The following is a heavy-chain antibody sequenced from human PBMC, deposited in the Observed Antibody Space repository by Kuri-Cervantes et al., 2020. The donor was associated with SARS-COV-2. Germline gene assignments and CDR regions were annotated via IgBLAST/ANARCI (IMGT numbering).Heavy chain of an antibody. CDR2: ISSSGSTI. CDR1: GFTFSSYS. Sequence: LSLTCAASGFTFSSYSMNWVRQAPGKGLEWVSSISSSGSTIYYADSVKGRFTISRDNAKNSLYLQMNSLRAEDTAVYYCARVVVPAATGDYYYYYYMDVWGKGTTVTVSS. D-gene: IGHD2-2*01. CDR3: ARVVVPAATGDYYYYYYMDV. J-gene: IGHJ6*03. V-gene: IGHV3-48*04.